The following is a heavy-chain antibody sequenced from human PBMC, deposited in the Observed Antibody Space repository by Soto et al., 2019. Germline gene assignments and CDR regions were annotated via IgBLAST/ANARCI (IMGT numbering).Heavy chain of an antibody. J-gene: IGHJ4*02. CDR1: GFTFDDYA. D-gene: IGHD5-12*01. Sequence: GGSLRLSCAASGFTFDDYAMHWVRQAPGKGLEWVSLMSGDGGSTYYADSVKGRFTISRDNSKNSLYLQMNSLRTEDTALYDCAKDRGPYSGYDYYFDYWGQGTMVTVSS. V-gene: IGHV3-43*02. CDR3: AKDRGPYSGYDYYFDY. CDR2: MSGDGGST.